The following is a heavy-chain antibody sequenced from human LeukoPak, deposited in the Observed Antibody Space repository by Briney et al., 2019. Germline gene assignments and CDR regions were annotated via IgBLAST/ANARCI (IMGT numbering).Heavy chain of an antibody. CDR2: IWYDGSNK. V-gene: IGHV3-33*06. CDR3: AKDGSDYDIDY. Sequence: GGSLRLSCAASGFTFSSYGMHWVRQAPGKGLEWVALIWYDGSNKYCADSVKGRFTISRDNSKNTLYLQMNSLRAEDTALYYCAKDGSDYDIDYWGQGTLVTVTS. D-gene: IGHD4-17*01. CDR1: GFTFSSYG. J-gene: IGHJ4*02.